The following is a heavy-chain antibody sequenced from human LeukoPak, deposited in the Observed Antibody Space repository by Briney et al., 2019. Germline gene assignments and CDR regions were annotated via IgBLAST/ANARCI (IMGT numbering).Heavy chain of an antibody. Sequence: GGSLRLSCAASGFTFDDYPMHWVRQVPGKGLELVSLISGDGGTTYYADSFKGRFTISRDNSKNSLFLQMNSLRTEDTALYYCAKDYYWGQGTLVTVSS. CDR1: GFTFDDYP. CDR2: ISGDGGTT. V-gene: IGHV3-43*02. CDR3: AKDYY. J-gene: IGHJ4*02.